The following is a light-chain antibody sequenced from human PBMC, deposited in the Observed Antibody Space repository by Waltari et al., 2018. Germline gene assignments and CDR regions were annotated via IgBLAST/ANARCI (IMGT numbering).Light chain of an antibody. V-gene: IGKV3-20*01. J-gene: IGKJ1*01. CDR3: QKYDRLPAT. CDR2: GAS. CDR1: QSVSRF. Sequence: IVLTQSTGTLSLSPGDRGTLSCRASQSVSRFLAWYQQKPGQAPRLLIYGASTRATGIPDRFSGSGSGTDFSLTISRLEPEDFAVYYCQKYDRLPATFGQGTKVEIK.